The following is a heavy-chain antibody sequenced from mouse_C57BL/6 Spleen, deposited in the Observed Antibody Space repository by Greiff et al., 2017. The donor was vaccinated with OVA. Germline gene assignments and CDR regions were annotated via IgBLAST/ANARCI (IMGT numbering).Heavy chain of an antibody. CDR3: ARSDGYYSYYAMDY. V-gene: IGHV1-69*01. D-gene: IGHD2-3*01. CDR1: GYTFTSYW. J-gene: IGHJ4*01. CDR2: IDPSDSYT. Sequence: VQLQQPGAELVMPGASVKLSCKASGYTFTSYWMHWVKQRPGQGLEWIGEIDPSDSYTNYNQKFKGKSTLTVDKSSSTAYMQLSSLTSEDSAVYYCARSDGYYSYYAMDYWGQGTSVTVSS.